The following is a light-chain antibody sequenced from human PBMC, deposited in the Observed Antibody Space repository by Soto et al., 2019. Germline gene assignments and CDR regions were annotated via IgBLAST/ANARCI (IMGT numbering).Light chain of an antibody. CDR3: LQHNSYPLT. CDR2: AAS. Sequence: DLQMTQSPSSLSASVGDRVTITCRASQGIRNDLAWYQQKPGKAPKRLIYAASSLQGGVPSRFSGSGSGTEFTLTITSLQPEDFATYYCLQHNSYPLTFGQGTKVEIK. CDR1: QGIRND. J-gene: IGKJ1*01. V-gene: IGKV1-17*01.